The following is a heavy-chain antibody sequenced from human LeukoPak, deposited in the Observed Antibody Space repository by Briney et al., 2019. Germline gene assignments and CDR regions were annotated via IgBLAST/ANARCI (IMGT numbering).Heavy chain of an antibody. D-gene: IGHD3-22*01. V-gene: IGHV3-21*01. J-gene: IGHJ4*02. CDR1: GFTFNNYS. CDR3: ARVGVVVTLSLDY. Sequence: GGSLRLSCAASGFTFNNYSFNWVRQAPGKGLEWVSSISKGSGYIYYTDSVKGRFTISRDNAKNSLYLQMNSLRAEDTAVYYCARVGVVVTLSLDYWGQGTLVTVSS. CDR2: ISKGSGYI.